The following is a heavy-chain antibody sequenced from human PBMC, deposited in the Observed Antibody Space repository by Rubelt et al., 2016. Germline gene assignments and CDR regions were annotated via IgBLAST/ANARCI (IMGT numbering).Heavy chain of an antibody. CDR2: ISYDGSNK. Sequence: QVQLVESGGGVVQPGRSLRLSCAASGFTFSSYAMHWVRQAPGKGLEWVAVISYDGSNKYYADSGRGGFTSSRDKSKKTLYLQMNSVRAEDTAVYYCARGRDWNYDGMDVWGQGTTVNVSS. D-gene: IGHD3/OR15-3a*01. CDR1: GFTFSSYA. V-gene: IGHV3-30*04. CDR3: ARGRDWNYDGMDV. J-gene: IGHJ6*02.